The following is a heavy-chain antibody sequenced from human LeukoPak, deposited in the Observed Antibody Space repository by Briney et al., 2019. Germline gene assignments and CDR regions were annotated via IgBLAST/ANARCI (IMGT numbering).Heavy chain of an antibody. CDR3: ATAYGSRVTGYHLSSSFDY. V-gene: IGHV1-24*01. CDR2: FDPEDGET. D-gene: IGHD3-9*01. Sequence: EASVKVSCKVSGYTLTELSMHWVRQAPGRGLEWMGGFDPEDGETIYAQKFQGRVTMTEDTSTDTAYMELSSLRSDDTAVYYCATAYGSRVTGYHLSSSFDYWGQGTLVTVSS. J-gene: IGHJ4*02. CDR1: GYTLTELS.